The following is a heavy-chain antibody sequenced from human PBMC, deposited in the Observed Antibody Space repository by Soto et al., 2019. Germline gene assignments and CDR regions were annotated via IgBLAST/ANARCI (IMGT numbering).Heavy chain of an antibody. CDR1: GFTFSSYA. CDR2: ISGSGGST. V-gene: IGHV3-23*01. J-gene: IGHJ4*02. CDR3: AKEKSGYEEEQWLANPPFGY. D-gene: IGHD6-19*01. Sequence: EVQLLESGGGLVQPGGSLRLSCAASGFTFSSYAMSWVRQAPGKGLEWVSAISGSGGSTYYADSVKGRFTISRDNSKNTLYLQMNSLRAEDTAVYYCAKEKSGYEEEQWLANPPFGYWGQGTLVTVSS.